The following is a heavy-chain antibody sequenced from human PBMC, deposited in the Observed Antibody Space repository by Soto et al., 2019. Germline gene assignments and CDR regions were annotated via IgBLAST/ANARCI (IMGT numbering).Heavy chain of an antibody. CDR1: GGTFSSHA. D-gene: IGHD1-1*01. CDR2: IIPFFGTP. V-gene: IGHV1-69*12. Sequence: QVHLVQSGAEVKKPGSSVKVSCKASGGTFSSHAFSWVRQAPGQGLEWMGGIIPFFGTPNYAQKFQDRVTITADESTSTAYMELRSLRSDDTAVYYCAKEYGNNWYDLGYYWGQGTLVTVSS. CDR3: AKEYGNNWYDLGYY. J-gene: IGHJ4*02.